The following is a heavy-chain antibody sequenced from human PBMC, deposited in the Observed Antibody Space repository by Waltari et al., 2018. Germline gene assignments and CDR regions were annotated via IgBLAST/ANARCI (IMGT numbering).Heavy chain of an antibody. J-gene: IGHJ3*02. CDR1: GGSISSSSYY. CDR3: ATQLSSAKGAFDI. Sequence: QLQLQESGPGLVKPSETLSLTCTVSGGSISSSSYYWGWIRQPPGKGVEWLGSIYYSGGTYDNPSIQRRITISVDTSKNQFSLKLSSVTAADTAVYYCATQLSSAKGAFDIWGQGTMVTVSS. V-gene: IGHV4-39*07. CDR2: IYYSGGT. D-gene: IGHD1-1*01.